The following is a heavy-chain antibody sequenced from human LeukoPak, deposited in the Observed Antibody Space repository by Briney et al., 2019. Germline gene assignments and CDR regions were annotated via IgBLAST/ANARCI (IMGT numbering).Heavy chain of an antibody. CDR1: GFTFSSYG. J-gene: IGHJ4*02. V-gene: IGHV3-30*18. D-gene: IGHD2-2*01. Sequence: GGSLRLSCAASGFTFSSYGMHWVRQAPGKGLEWVAVISYDGSNKYYADSVKGRFTISRDNSKNTLYLQMNSLRAEDTAVYYCAKDHGLGIVVVPAAMNYWGQGTLVTVSS. CDR3: AKDHGLGIVVVPAAMNY. CDR2: ISYDGSNK.